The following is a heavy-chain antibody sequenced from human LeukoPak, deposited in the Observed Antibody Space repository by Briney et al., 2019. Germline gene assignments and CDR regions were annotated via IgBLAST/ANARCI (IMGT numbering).Heavy chain of an antibody. CDR2: INPDRGGA. CDR1: GYTFTGYY. D-gene: IGHD2-8*01. Sequence: AAVKVSCKASGYTFTGYYIHWVRQAPGRGLEYMGLINPDRGGANYAQKFQDRVTMTRDTSISTAYMELRRIRSDDTAVYYCASGHPVYAGYYFDYWGQGTLVTVSS. V-gene: IGHV1-2*06. J-gene: IGHJ4*02. CDR3: ASGHPVYAGYYFDY.